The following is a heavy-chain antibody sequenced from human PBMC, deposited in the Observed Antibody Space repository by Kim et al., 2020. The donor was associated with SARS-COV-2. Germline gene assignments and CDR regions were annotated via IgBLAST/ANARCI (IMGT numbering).Heavy chain of an antibody. J-gene: IGHJ4*02. D-gene: IGHD6-19*01. Sequence: SADSVKGRFTISRDNSKNSLYLQMNSLRTEDTALYYCAKVWRWSIAVAATWGQGTLVTVSS. V-gene: IGHV3-43*01. CDR3: AKVWRWSIAVAAT.